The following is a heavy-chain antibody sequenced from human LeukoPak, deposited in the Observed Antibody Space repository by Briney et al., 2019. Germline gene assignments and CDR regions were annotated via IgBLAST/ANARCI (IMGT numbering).Heavy chain of an antibody. D-gene: IGHD3-22*01. V-gene: IGHV3-23*01. CDR3: AKDPTYYYDSSGWYYFDY. Sequence: GGSLRLSCAASGFTFSRYAMSWVRQAPGKGLEWVSAISGSAGSTYYADSVKGRFTISRDNSKNTLYLQMNSLRAEDTAVYYCAKDPTYYYDSSGWYYFDYWGQGTLVTVSS. J-gene: IGHJ4*02. CDR2: ISGSAGST. CDR1: GFTFSRYA.